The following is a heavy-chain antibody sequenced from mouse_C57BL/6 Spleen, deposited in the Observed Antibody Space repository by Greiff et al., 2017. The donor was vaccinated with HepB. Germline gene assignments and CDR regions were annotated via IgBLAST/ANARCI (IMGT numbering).Heavy chain of an antibody. J-gene: IGHJ2*01. D-gene: IGHD1-1*01. CDR3: ARCPITTVVVFDY. CDR1: GFNIKNTY. V-gene: IGHV14-3*01. Sequence: VQLKESVAELVRPGASVKLSCTASGFNIKNTYMHWVKQRPEQGLEWIGRIDPANGNTKYAPKFQGKATITADTSSNTAYLQLSSLTSEDTAIYYCARCPITTVVVFDYWGQGTTLTVSS. CDR2: IDPANGNT.